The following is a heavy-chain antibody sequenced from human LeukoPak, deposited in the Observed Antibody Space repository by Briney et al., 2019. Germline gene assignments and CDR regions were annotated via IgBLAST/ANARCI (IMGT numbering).Heavy chain of an antibody. CDR1: GGSFSGYY. D-gene: IGHD2-15*01. CDR2: INHSGST. CDR3: ARRNGGKKGVDY. V-gene: IGHV4-34*01. Sequence: SETLSLTCAVYGGSFSGYYWSWIRQPPGKGLEWIGEINHSGSTNYNPSLKSRVTISVDTSKNQFSLKLSSVTAADTAVYYCARRNGGKKGVDYWGQGTLVTVS. J-gene: IGHJ4*02.